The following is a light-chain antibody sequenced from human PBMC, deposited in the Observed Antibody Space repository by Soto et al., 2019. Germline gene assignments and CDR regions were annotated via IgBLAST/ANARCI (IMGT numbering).Light chain of an antibody. J-gene: IGKJ1*01. CDR1: QSVNSNY. CDR3: QQYDSTPPT. CDR2: GAS. Sequence: EIVLTQSPGTLSLSPGERATLSCRASQSVNSNYLAWYQRKPGQAPRLLIYGASNRATDIPYRFSASGSGTDFTLTITRLAAEDFAVYYCQQYDSTPPTFGQGTKVEVK. V-gene: IGKV3-20*01.